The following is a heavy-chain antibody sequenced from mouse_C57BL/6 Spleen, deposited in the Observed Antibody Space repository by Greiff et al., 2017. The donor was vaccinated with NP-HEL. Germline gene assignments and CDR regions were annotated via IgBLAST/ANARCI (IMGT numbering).Heavy chain of an antibody. D-gene: IGHD1-1*01. V-gene: IGHV1-55*01. CDR2: IYPGSGST. CDR1: GYTFTSYW. J-gene: IGHJ3*01. Sequence: QVQLQQPGAELVKPGASVKMSCKASGYTFTSYWITWVKQRPGQGLEWIGDIYPGSGSTNYNEKFKSKATLTVDTSSSTAYMQLSSLTSEDSAVYYCARGITTVVGEAYWGQGTLVTVSA. CDR3: ARGITTVVGEAY.